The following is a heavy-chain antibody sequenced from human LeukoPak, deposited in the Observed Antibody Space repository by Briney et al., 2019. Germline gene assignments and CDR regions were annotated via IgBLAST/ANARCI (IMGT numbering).Heavy chain of an antibody. J-gene: IGHJ4*02. CDR2: ISYDGSNK. D-gene: IGHD4-17*01. CDR3: ARERSDYFMFDY. CDR1: GFTFSSYA. V-gene: IGHV3-30*14. Sequence: GRSLRLSCAASGFTFSSYAMHWVRQAPGKGLEWVAVISYDGSNKYYADSVKGRFTISRDNSKNTLYLQMNSLRAEGTAVYYCARERSDYFMFDYWGQGTLVTVSS.